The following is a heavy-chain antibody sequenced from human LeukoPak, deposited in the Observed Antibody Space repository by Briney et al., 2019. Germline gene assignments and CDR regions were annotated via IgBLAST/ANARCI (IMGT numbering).Heavy chain of an antibody. D-gene: IGHD1-26*01. Sequence: PGGSLRLSCAASGFTFTAYTINWVRQAPGKGLEWVSYISGSTTDMYYADSVKGRFTISRDNSKNTLYLQMNSLRAEDTAVYYCARDRAIVGALRGAFDIWGQGTMVTVSS. CDR1: GFTFTAYT. CDR2: ISGSTTDM. V-gene: IGHV3-21*01. CDR3: ARDRAIVGALRGAFDI. J-gene: IGHJ3*02.